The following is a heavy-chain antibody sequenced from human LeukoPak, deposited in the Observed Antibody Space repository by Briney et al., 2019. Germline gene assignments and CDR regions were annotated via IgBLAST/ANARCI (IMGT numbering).Heavy chain of an antibody. Sequence: SGTQSLTCAVSGGSISSNNWWSWVRQPPGKELEWIGNIYYSGSTDYNPSLKSRVTISLDMSKNQFSLKMTSVTAADTAVYFCARGRRPAGFSARYYFDSWGQGTLVPVSS. V-gene: IGHV4-4*02. CDR3: ARGRRPAGFSARYYFDS. CDR2: IYYSGST. J-gene: IGHJ4*02. D-gene: IGHD3-10*01. CDR1: GGSISSNNW.